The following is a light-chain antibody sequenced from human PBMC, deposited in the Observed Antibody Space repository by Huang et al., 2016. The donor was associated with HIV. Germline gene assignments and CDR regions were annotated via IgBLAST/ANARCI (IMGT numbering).Light chain of an antibody. Sequence: DIVMIQTPLSLSVTPGQPASISCKSSQSLLHSDGKTYLYWYLQKPGQSPHLLIYEVSRRFSGVQDMFSGSGSGTDFTLKISRVEAEDVGVYYCMQGKHFPRTFGQGTKVEIK. CDR2: EVS. CDR3: MQGKHFPRT. J-gene: IGKJ1*01. V-gene: IGKV2-29*02. CDR1: QSLLHSDGKTY.